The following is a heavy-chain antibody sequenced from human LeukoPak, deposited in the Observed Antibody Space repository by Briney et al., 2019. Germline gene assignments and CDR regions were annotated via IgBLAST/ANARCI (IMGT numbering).Heavy chain of an antibody. CDR1: GFTFSSYG. CDR3: AKGSTFDI. CDR2: ISYDGSNK. Sequence: GGSLRLSCAASGFTFSSYGMHGVRQAPGKGLEWVAVISYDGSNKYYADSVKGRFTISRDNSKNTLYLQMNSLRAEDTAVYYCAKGSTFDIWGQGTMVTVSS. V-gene: IGHV3-30*18. J-gene: IGHJ3*02. D-gene: IGHD3-10*01.